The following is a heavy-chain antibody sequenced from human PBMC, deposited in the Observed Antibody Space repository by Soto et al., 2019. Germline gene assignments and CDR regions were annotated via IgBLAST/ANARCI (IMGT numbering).Heavy chain of an antibody. J-gene: IGHJ3*02. CDR2: ISYDGSNK. V-gene: IGHV3-30-3*01. CDR1: GFTFSSYA. CDR3: AREDIVATMDAFDI. D-gene: IGHD5-12*01. Sequence: PXXSLRLSCAASGFTFSSYAMNWVPQAPGKGLEWVAVISYDGSNKYYADSVKGRFTISRDNSKNTLYLQMNSMRAEDTAVYYCAREDIVATMDAFDIWGQGTMVTV.